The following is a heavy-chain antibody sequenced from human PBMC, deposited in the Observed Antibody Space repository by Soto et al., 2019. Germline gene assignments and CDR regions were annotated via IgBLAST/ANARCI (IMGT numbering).Heavy chain of an antibody. V-gene: IGHV3-11*05. D-gene: IGHD2-15*01. CDR1: GFSFSDYY. CDR3: GRAGSRNKWSDAPIDY. J-gene: IGHJ4*02. CDR2: ISGSSTYT. Sequence: QVQLVESGGGLVNPGGSLRLSCAASGFSFSDYYMTWIRQAPGKGLEWLSYISGSSTYTKYTESVKGRFTISRDNAENSLYLQMNSLMAGDTAVYYCGRAGSRNKWSDAPIDYWGQGTRVTVSS.